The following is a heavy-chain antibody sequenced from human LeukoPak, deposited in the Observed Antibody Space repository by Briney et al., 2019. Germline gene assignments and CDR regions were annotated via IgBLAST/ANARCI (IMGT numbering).Heavy chain of an antibody. CDR2: IYHSGST. V-gene: IGHV4-30-2*01. CDR3: ARGRELGYCSSTSCYCYFDY. J-gene: IGHJ4*02. CDR1: GGSISSGGYS. D-gene: IGHD2-2*01. Sequence: SETLSLTCAVSGGSISSGGYSWSWIRQPPGKGLEWIGYIYHSGSTYYNPSLKSRVTISVDTSKNQFSLKLSSVTAADTAVYYCARGRELGYCSSTSCYCYFDYWGQGTLVTVSS.